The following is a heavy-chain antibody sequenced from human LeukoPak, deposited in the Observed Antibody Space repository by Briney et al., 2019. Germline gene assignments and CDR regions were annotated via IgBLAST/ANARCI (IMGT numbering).Heavy chain of an antibody. CDR1: GYTFTGYY. V-gene: IGHV1-2*02. CDR2: INPNSGGT. Sequence: ASVKVSCKASGYTFTGYYMHWVRQAPGQGLEWMGWINPNSGGTNYAQKFQGRVTMTRDTSISTAYMELSRLRSDDTAVYYCARDAIQKLELTSPFDYWGQGTLVTVSS. D-gene: IGHD1-7*01. J-gene: IGHJ4*02. CDR3: ARDAIQKLELTSPFDY.